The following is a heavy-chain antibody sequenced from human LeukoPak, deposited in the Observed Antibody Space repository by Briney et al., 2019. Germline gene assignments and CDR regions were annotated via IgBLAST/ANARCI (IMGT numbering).Heavy chain of an antibody. Sequence: PGGSLRLSCAASGFTFSSYAMHWVRQAPGKGLEWVAVISYDGSNKYYADSVKGRLTISRDNSKNTLYLQMNSLRAEDTAVYYCARGSVMTTVTTDLDYWGQGTLVTVSS. V-gene: IGHV3-30*04. CDR3: ARGSVMTTVTTDLDY. D-gene: IGHD4-17*01. CDR2: ISYDGSNK. J-gene: IGHJ4*02. CDR1: GFTFSSYA.